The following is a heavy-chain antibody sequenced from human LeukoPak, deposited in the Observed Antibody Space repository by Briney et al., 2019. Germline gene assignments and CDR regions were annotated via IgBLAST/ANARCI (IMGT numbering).Heavy chain of an antibody. CDR3: VGDGRDGYNRYFHH. V-gene: IGHV3-64D*06. D-gene: IGHD5-24*01. CDR1: RFTFSMSA. CDR2: ISGNGVST. Sequence: GGSLRLSCSASRFTFSMSAMHWVRQAPGKGLQYVSVISGNGVSTSYADSVKGRFTISSDNSKNTVYLQMSSLRAEDTAVYYCVGDGRDGYNRYFHHWGQGTLVTVSS. J-gene: IGHJ1*01.